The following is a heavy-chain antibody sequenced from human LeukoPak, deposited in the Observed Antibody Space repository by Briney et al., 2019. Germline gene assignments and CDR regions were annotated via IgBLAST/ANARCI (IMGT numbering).Heavy chain of an antibody. CDR3: AREKMEVGYYGLDV. Sequence: GASVKVSCKASGGTFDNSAINWVRQAPGQGLEWMGRIIPILNIPNYAQKLQGRVTIAAVKSTSTAYMELSSLRSDDTAVYYCAREKMEVGYYGLDVWGQGTTVTVSS. D-gene: IGHD1-1*01. V-gene: IGHV1-69*04. CDR1: GGTFDNSA. CDR2: IIPILNIP. J-gene: IGHJ6*02.